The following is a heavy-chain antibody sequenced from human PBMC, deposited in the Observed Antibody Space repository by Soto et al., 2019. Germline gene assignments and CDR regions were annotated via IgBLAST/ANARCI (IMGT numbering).Heavy chain of an antibody. D-gene: IGHD6-13*01. CDR2: IYYSGST. CDR1: GGSISRGKYY. V-gene: IGHV4-61*01. J-gene: IGHJ3*02. Sequence: SETLSLTCTVLGGSISRGKYYGSWIRQPPGKGLEWIGYIYYSGSTNYNPSVKSRVTISIDKSKNQFSLKLSSVTAADTAVYYCARYPLLSAGPPGAAFDIWGQGTMVPVSS. CDR3: ARYPLLSAGPPGAAFDI.